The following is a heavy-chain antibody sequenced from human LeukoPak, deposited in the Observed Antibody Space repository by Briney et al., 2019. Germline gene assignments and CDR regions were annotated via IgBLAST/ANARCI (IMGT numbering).Heavy chain of an antibody. V-gene: IGHV3-23*01. CDR3: AKTTVGYSSGRYPGWPAVC. CDR2: ICGSGGCT. J-gene: IGHJ4*02. CDR1: GFTFNTYA. D-gene: IGHD6-19*01. Sequence: GGSLRLSCAASGFTFNTYAIYWVRQAPGKGLEWVSGICGSGGCTYYADSVKGRFTISRDNSKNTVYLQMNSLTADDTAVYYCAKTTVGYSSGRYPGWPAVCWGQGTPVTVSS.